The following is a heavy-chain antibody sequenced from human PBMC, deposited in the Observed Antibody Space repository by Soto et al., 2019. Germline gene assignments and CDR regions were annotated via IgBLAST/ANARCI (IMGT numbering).Heavy chain of an antibody. D-gene: IGHD3-10*01. CDR1: GASTSSVGYF. V-gene: IGHV4-31*11. Sequence: QVQLQESGPGLAKPSQTLSLTCAVSGASTSSVGYFWTWIRQRPGKGLEWIGYISYDGRTFYSPSLESRLTISLDTSDIQFSLNLNSVTAADTAVYFCARFTTRSSYFDLWGRGTLVSVSS. CDR3: ARFTTRSSYFDL. J-gene: IGHJ2*01. CDR2: ISYDGRT.